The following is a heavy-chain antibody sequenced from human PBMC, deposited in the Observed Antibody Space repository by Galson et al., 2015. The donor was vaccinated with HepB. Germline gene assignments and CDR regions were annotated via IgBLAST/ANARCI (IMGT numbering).Heavy chain of an antibody. CDR2: ISSSSSTI. V-gene: IGHV3-48*02. Sequence: SLRLSCAASGFTFSSYSMNWVRQAPGKGLEWVSYISSSSSTIYYADSVKGRFTISRDNAKNSLYLQMNSLRDEDTAVYYCARRDSSSWPASFDYWGQGTLVTVSS. D-gene: IGHD6-13*01. CDR1: GFTFSSYS. CDR3: ARRDSSSWPASFDY. J-gene: IGHJ4*02.